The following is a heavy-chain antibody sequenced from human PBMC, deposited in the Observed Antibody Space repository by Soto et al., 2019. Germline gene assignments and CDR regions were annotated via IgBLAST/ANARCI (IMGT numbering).Heavy chain of an antibody. V-gene: IGHV1-8*01. D-gene: IGHD4-17*01. CDR3: ARGGDYGGNSRPGYYYYYGMDV. Sequence: ASVKVSCKASGYTFPSYDLNWVRQATGQGLEWMGWMNPNSGNTGYAQKFRGRVTMTRDTSIGTAYMELSSLRSEDTAVYYCARGGDYGGNSRPGYYYYYGMDVWGQGTTVTVSS. CDR2: MNPNSGNT. J-gene: IGHJ6*02. CDR1: GYTFPSYD.